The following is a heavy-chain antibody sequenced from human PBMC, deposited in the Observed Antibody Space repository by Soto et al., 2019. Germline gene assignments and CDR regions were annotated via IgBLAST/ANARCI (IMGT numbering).Heavy chain of an antibody. CDR1: GGSISSSSYY. Sequence: SETLSLTCTVSGGSISSSSYYWGWIRQPPGKGLEWIGSIYYSGSTYYNPSLKSRVTISVDTSKNQFSLKLSSVTAADTAVYYCARHPFIAAAGTIEAYSWFDPWGQGTLVTVSS. CDR3: ARHPFIAAAGTIEAYSWFDP. CDR2: IYYSGST. D-gene: IGHD6-13*01. V-gene: IGHV4-39*01. J-gene: IGHJ5*02.